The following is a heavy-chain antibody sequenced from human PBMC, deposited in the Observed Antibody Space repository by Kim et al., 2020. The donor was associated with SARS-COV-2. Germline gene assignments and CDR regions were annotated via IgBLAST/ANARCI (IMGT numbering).Heavy chain of an antibody. V-gene: IGHV3-9*01. CDR2: ISWNSDSI. Sequence: GGSLRLSCAASGFTFDDYVMHWVRQDPGKGLEWVSGISWNSDSIGYADSVKGRFTISRDNAKNSLYLQMNSLRAEDTALYYCAKAPLGYYYGMDVWGQGT. CDR3: AKAPLGYYYGMDV. J-gene: IGHJ6*02. CDR1: GFTFDDYV.